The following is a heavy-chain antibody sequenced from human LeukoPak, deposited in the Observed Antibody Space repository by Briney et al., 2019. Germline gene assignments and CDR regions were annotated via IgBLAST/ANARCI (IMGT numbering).Heavy chain of an antibody. V-gene: IGHV3-15*01. CDR2: IKGNNDGGTT. CDR1: RFTLNNAW. J-gene: IGHJ4*02. CDR3: CKVVRGKNFFEN. Sequence: GGSLRLSCVASRFTLNNAWMSGVRQAPGKGLEWVGHIKGNNDGGTTDHAPPVKGRFTISRDDSKNTLSLQMNSLKTEDTAVYYCCKVVRGKNFFENWGQGTLVAVSS. D-gene: IGHD6-6*01.